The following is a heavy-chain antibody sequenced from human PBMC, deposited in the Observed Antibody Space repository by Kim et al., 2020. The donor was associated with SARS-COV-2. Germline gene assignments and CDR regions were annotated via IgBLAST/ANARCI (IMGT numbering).Heavy chain of an antibody. V-gene: IGHV1-8*01. J-gene: IGHJ5*02. D-gene: IGHD3-3*01. CDR1: GYTFTSYD. Sequence: ASVKVSCKASGYTFTSYDINWVRQATGQGLEWMGWMNPNSGNTGYAQKFQGRVTMTRNTSISTAYMELSSLRSEDTAVYYCARLITIFGVVIIGWFDPWGQGTLVTVSS. CDR3: ARLITIFGVVIIGWFDP. CDR2: MNPNSGNT.